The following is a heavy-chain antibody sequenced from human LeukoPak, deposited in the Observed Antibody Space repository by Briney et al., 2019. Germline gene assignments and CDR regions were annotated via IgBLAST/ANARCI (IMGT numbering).Heavy chain of an antibody. V-gene: IGHV1-69*02. J-gene: IGHJ5*02. CDR1: GGTFSSYT. CDR3: ARVVVVVAADNWFDP. Sequence: SVKVSCKASGGTFSSYTISWVRQAPGQGLEWMGRIIPILGIANYAQKFQGRVTITADESTSTAYMELSSLRSEDTAVYYRARVVVVVAADNWFDPWGQGTLVTVSS. CDR2: IIPILGIA. D-gene: IGHD2-15*01.